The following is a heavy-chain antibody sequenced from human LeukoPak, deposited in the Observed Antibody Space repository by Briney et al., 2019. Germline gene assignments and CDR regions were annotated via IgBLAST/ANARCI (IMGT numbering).Heavy chain of an antibody. CDR2: ISGSGGST. CDR1: GLSFSSAW. CDR3: AKDSNGAAAGGFDY. Sequence: GGSLRLSCAASGLSFSSAWMNWVRLAPGKGLEWVSAISGSGGSTYYADSVKGRFTISRDNSKNTLYLQMNSLRAEDTAVYYCAKDSNGAAAGGFDYWGQGTLVTVSS. J-gene: IGHJ4*02. V-gene: IGHV3-23*01. D-gene: IGHD6-13*01.